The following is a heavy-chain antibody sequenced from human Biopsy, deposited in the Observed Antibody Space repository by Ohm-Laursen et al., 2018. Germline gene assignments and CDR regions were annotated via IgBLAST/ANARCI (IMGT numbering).Heavy chain of an antibody. CDR2: ISWDGGSE. J-gene: IGHJ5*01. CDR1: GFTFDDHV. Sequence: SLRLSCAASGFTFDDHVMHWVRQAPGKGLEWVSGISWDGGSEGYADSVKGRFTISRDNPKNSLYLQMNSLRADDSAVYFCAREQPALSGGGSWFDSWGQGTLVIVSS. V-gene: IGHV3-9*01. D-gene: IGHD6-19*01. CDR3: AREQPALSGGGSWFDS.